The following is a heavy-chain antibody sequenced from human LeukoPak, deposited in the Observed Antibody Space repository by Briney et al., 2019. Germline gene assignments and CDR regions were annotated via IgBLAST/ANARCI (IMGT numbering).Heavy chain of an antibody. CDR2: ISGSGGST. CDR3: AKSVSRWSSEYFQH. V-gene: IGHV3-23*01. J-gene: IGHJ1*01. Sequence: GGSLRLSCAASGFTFSSSWMAWVRQAPGKGLEWVSAISGSGGSTYYADSVKGRFTISRDNSKNTLYLQMNSLRAEDTAVYYCAKSVSRWSSEYFQHWGQGTLVTVSS. CDR1: GFTFSSSW. D-gene: IGHD6-13*01.